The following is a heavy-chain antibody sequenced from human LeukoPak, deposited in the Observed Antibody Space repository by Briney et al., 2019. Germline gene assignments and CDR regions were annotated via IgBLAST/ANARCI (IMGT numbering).Heavy chain of an antibody. Sequence: GGSLRLSCAASGFTFSSYAMHWVRQAPGKGLEWVAVISYDGSNKYYADSVKGRFTISRDNSKNTLYLQMNSLRAEDTAVYYCARHSSSFWGYWGQGTLVTVSS. D-gene: IGHD6-6*01. V-gene: IGHV3-30-3*01. CDR1: GFTFSSYA. CDR2: ISYDGSNK. J-gene: IGHJ4*02. CDR3: ARHSSSFWGY.